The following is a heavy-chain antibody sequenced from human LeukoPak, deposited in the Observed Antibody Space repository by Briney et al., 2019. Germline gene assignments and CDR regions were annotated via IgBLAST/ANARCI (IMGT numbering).Heavy chain of an antibody. CDR2: ISATSSYI. D-gene: IGHD6-19*01. CDR3: ARDKMEQWLVLEAFDI. CDR1: GFTFSSHS. Sequence: GGSLRLSCAASGFTFSSHSMNWVRQTPGKGLEWVSSISATSSYIYYADSARGRFTISRDNAKNSLYLQMNSLRAEDTAVYYCARDKMEQWLVLEAFDIWGQGTVVTVSS. V-gene: IGHV3-21*01. J-gene: IGHJ3*02.